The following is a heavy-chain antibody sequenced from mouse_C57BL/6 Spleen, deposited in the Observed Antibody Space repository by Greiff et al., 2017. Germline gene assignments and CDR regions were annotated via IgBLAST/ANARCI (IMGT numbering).Heavy chain of an antibody. J-gene: IGHJ2*01. V-gene: IGHV5-9-1*02. CDR1: GFTFSSYA. D-gene: IGHD1-1*01. CDR2: ISSGGDYI. CDR3: TREGTTVVPFDY. Sequence: EVKLQESGEGLVKPGGSLKLSCAASGFTFSSYAMSWVRQTPEKRLEWVAYISSGGDYIYYADTVKGRFTISRDNARNTLYLQMSSLKSEDTAMYYCTREGTTVVPFDYWGQGTTLTVSS.